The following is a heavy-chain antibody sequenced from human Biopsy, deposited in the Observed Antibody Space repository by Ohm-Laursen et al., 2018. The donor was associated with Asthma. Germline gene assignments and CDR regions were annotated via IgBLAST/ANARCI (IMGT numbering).Heavy chain of an antibody. D-gene: IGHD3-9*01. CDR1: GPTFINYA. CDR2: INTGDGNT. J-gene: IGHJ3*02. V-gene: IGHV1-3*04. CDR3: ARTYYDFLTGQVNDVFAI. Sequence: SETAVYPAYGPTFINYAIHWVSHEPGDRLGWLGWINTGDGNTKYSQKFQGRVTITRDTSASTVYMDLSSLRSEDTAVYYCARTYYDFLTGQVNDVFAIWGQGTMVTVSS.